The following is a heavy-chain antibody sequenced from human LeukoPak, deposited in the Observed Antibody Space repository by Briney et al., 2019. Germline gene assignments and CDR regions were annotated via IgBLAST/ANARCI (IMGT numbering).Heavy chain of an antibody. CDR1: AFSVTSNY. CDR2: FYKDGST. CDR3: TRDSGGDTNGYPSR. V-gene: IGHV3-66*01. D-gene: IGHD2-8*01. J-gene: IGHJ4*02. Sequence: GSLRLSCATSAFSVTSNYMSWVRQAPGKGLEWVSVFYKDGSTYHADSMKGRFTISRDNAKNTVNLHMNTLRVEDTGLYYCTRDSGGDTNGYPSRWGQGTLVTVSS.